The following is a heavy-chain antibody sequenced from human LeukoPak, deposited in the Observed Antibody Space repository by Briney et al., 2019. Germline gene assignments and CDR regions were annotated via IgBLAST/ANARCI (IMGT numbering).Heavy chain of an antibody. J-gene: IGHJ4*02. Sequence: GGSLRLSCAASGFTFSSYGMHWVRQAPGKGLEWVAVIWYDGSNKYYADSVKGRFTISRDNSKNTLYLQMYSLRAEDTAVYYCARAIVAGTFLDYWGQGTLVTVSS. D-gene: IGHD6-19*01. CDR2: IWYDGSNK. CDR1: GFTFSSYG. CDR3: ARAIVAGTFLDY. V-gene: IGHV3-33*01.